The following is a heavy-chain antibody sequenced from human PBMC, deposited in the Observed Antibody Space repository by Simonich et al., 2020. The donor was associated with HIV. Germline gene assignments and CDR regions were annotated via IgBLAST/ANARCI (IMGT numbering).Heavy chain of an antibody. V-gene: IGHV3-23*01. J-gene: IGHJ4*02. D-gene: IGHD3-3*01. CDR1: GFTFSSYA. Sequence: EVQLLESGGGLVQPGGSLRLSCAASGFTFSSYAMSWVRQAPGEGLEGVSAIRGSGGSKYYADSVKGRFTISRDNSKNTLYLQMNSLRAEDTAVYYCAKDRYYNFWSGYYDYWGQGTLVTVSS. CDR3: AKDRYYNFWSGYYDY. CDR2: IRGSGGSK.